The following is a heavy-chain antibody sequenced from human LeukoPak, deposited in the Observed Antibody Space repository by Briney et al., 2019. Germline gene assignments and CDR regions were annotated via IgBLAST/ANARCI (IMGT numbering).Heavy chain of an antibody. CDR2: INHSGST. CDR1: GGSFSGYY. J-gene: IGHJ5*02. D-gene: IGHD6-19*01. Sequence: SETLSLTCAVYGGSFSGYYWSWIRQPPGKGLEWIGEINHSGSTNYNPSLKSRVTISVDTSKNQFSLKLSSVTAADTAVYYCARGFPAPYSSGWYSEGLGGWFDPWGQGTLVTVSS. CDR3: ARGFPAPYSSGWYSEGLGGWFDP. V-gene: IGHV4-34*01.